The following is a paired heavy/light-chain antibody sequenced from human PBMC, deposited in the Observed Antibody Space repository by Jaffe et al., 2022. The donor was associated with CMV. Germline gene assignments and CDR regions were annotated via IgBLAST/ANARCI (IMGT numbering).Heavy chain of an antibody. CDR1: GFTFSTYK. D-gene: IGHD4-4*01. J-gene: IGHJ4*02. Sequence: EVQLVESGGDLVQPGGSLRLSCAASGFTFSTYKMNWVRQAPGKGLEWVSYISSSGGTKYYGDSVKGRFTISRDNAKNTLYLQMNSLIVEDTAVYYCARGFVEKTTMAIDYWGRGTLVTVSS. CDR3: ARGFVEKTTMAIDY. CDR2: ISSSGGTK. V-gene: IGHV3-48*03.
Light chain of an antibody. Sequence: AIQMTQSPSSLSASIGDRVTITCRASEDIRQDLGWYQQRPGEAPNLLIYAASTLQSGVPSRFSGSGSGTDFTLTISSLQPEDFATYYCLQDYDYPPTFGQGTKLEIK. J-gene: IGKJ2*01. CDR3: LQDYDYPPT. V-gene: IGKV1-6*01. CDR2: AAS. CDR1: EDIRQD.